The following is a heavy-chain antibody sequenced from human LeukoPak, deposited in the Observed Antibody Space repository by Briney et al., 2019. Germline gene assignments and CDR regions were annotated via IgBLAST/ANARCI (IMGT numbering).Heavy chain of an antibody. CDR3: ARGLPETNAFDI. V-gene: IGHV4-61*02. J-gene: IGHJ3*02. CDR2: IYTSGST. CDR1: GGSISSGSYY. D-gene: IGHD1-7*01. Sequence: PSETLSLTCTVSGGSISSGSYYWSWIRQPAGKGLEWIGRIYTSGSTNYNPSLKSRVTISVDTSKNQFSLKLSSVTAADTAVYHCARGLPETNAFDIWGQGAMVTVSS.